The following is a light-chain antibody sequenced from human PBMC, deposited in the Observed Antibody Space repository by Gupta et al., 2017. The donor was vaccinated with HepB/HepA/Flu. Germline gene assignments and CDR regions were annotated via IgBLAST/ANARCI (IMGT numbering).Light chain of an antibody. CDR2: GAS. V-gene: IGKV3-15*01. CDR1: QSVSSN. J-gene: IGKJ3*01. CDR3: QQYNNWPVT. Sequence: VITQSPATLSVSPGERATLSCRASQSVSSNLAWYQQKPGQAPRLLIYGASTRATGIPARFSGSGSGTEFTLTISSLQSEDFAVYYCQQYNNWPVTFGXGTKVDIK.